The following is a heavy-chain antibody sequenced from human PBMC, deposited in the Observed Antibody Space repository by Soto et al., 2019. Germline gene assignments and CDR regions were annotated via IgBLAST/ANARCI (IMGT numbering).Heavy chain of an antibody. CDR2: IYYSGST. CDR3: ARLWGLTETHGY. J-gene: IGHJ4*02. Sequence: SETLSLTCTVSAGSISSSSYYWGWIRQPPGKGLEWIGSIYYSGSTYYNPSLKSRVTISVDTSKNQFSLKLSSVTASDTAVYYCARLWGLTETHGYRDQGSQVTVSS. D-gene: IGHD3-16*01. CDR1: AGSISSSSYY. V-gene: IGHV4-39*01.